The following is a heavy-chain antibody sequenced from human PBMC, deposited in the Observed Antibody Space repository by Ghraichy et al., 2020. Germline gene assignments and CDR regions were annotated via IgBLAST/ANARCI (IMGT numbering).Heavy chain of an antibody. Sequence: GGSLRLSCAASGFTFSSYTMNWVRQSPGKGLEWVSSISSSSSYIYYADSVKGRFTISRDNAKNSLYLQMNSLRAEDTAVYYCARAWGCSGGSCYSVYWGQGTLVTVSS. CDR1: GFTFSSYT. D-gene: IGHD2-15*01. V-gene: IGHV3-21*01. J-gene: IGHJ4*02. CDR3: ARAWGCSGGSCYSVY. CDR2: ISSSSSYI.